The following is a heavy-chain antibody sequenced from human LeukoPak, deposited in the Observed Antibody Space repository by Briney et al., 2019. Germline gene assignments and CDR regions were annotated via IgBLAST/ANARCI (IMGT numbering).Heavy chain of an antibody. CDR3: ARDGLENYYNVPGY. Sequence: ASVKVSCKASGYTFTGYYMHWVRQAPGQGLEWMGWINPNSGGTNFAQKFQGRVTMTRDTSISTTYMELSSLRSDDTAVYYCARDGLENYYNVPGYWGRGTLVTVSS. V-gene: IGHV1-2*02. J-gene: IGHJ4*02. CDR1: GYTFTGYY. D-gene: IGHD3-10*01. CDR2: INPNSGGT.